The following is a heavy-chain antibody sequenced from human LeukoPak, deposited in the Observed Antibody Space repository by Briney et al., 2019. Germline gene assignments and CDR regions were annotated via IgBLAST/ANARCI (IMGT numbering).Heavy chain of an antibody. CDR2: ISGSGGST. J-gene: IGHJ4*02. D-gene: IGHD6-13*01. CDR3: AKNARNLAAAGSFDY. CDR1: GFTFSDYY. Sequence: ESGGSLRLSCAVSGFTFSDYYMSWVRQAPGKGLEWVSAISGSGGSTYYADSVKGRFTISRDNSKNTLYLQMNSLRAEDTAVYYCAKNARNLAAAGSFDYWGQGTLVTVSS. V-gene: IGHV3-23*01.